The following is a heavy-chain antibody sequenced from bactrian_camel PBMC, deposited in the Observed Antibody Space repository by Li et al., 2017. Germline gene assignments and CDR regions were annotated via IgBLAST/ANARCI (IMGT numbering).Heavy chain of an antibody. D-gene: IGHD2*01. J-gene: IGHJ4*01. CDR3: AAEVSRCTLSRYFVQSARY. V-gene: IGHV3S53*01. Sequence: HVQLVESGGGSVQTGGSLRLNCAASGYNVGSNCMGWFRQAPGKGREWVAIINSVDSTGYADSVKGRFTISQDTAKNTLNLQMNSLKPEDTAMYYCAAEVSRCTLSRYFVQSARYSGQGTQVTVS. CDR2: INSVDST. CDR1: GYNVGSNC.